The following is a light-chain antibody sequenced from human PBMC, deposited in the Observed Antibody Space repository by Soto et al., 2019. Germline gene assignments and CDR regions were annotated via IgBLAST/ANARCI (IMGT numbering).Light chain of an antibody. V-gene: IGLV2-8*01. CDR3: MLSYTGARPVV. CDR2: EVS. CDR1: SSDVGGYNY. J-gene: IGLJ2*01. Sequence: QSALTQPPSASGSPGQSVTISCTGTSSDVGGYNYVSWYQQHPGKAPKLMIYEVSERPSGVPDRFSGSKSSNTASLTVSGLQAEDEADYYCMLSYTGARPVVFGGGTKVTVL.